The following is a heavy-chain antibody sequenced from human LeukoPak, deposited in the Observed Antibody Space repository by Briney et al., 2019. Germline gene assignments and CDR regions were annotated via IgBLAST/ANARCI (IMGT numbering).Heavy chain of an antibody. J-gene: IGHJ4*02. D-gene: IGHD3-22*01. CDR3: ARHYYDSSGYYHVIDY. CDR1: GYTFTSYY. CDR2: INPSGGST. Sequence: ASVKVSCKASGYTFTSYYMHWVRQAPGQGLEWMGIINPSGGSTSYAQKFQGRVTMTRDTSTSTVYMELSSLRSEDTAVYYCARHYYDSSGYYHVIDYWGQGTLVTVSS. V-gene: IGHV1-46*01.